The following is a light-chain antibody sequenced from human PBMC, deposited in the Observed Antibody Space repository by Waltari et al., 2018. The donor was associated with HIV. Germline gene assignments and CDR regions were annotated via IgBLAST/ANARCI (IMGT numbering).Light chain of an antibody. V-gene: IGKV1-27*01. CDR2: AAS. Sequence: DIQMTQSPSSLSASIGDRATITCRASQGIGKYLAWYQQKPGKVPKLLIYAASSLQSGVPSRFSGSGSGTYFTLTISSLQPEDVATYYCQKFNSAPLTFGPGTNVDLK. CDR3: QKFNSAPLT. CDR1: QGIGKY. J-gene: IGKJ3*01.